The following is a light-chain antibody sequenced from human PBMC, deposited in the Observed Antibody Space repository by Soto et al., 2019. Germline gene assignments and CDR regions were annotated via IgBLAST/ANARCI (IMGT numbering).Light chain of an antibody. J-gene: IGKJ1*01. Sequence: DIQMTQSPSTLSASVGDRVTITCRASQSISSWLAWYQQKPGKAPKLLIYDASSLESGVPSRFSGSRSGTEFTLTISSLQPDDFATYYFQQYNSYWTFGQGTK. CDR2: DAS. CDR3: QQYNSYWT. V-gene: IGKV1-5*01. CDR1: QSISSW.